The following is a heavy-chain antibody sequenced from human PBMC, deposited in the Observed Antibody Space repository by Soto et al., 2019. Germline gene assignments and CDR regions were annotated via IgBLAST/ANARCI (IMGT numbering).Heavy chain of an antibody. J-gene: IGHJ4*02. CDR2: TSYDGRNE. CDR1: GCTFNSYA. V-gene: IGHV3-30*04. Sequence: XGSLRLSCAAAGCTFNSYAMHWFRQGPGKGLEWVAVTSYDGRNEYYADSVKGRFTISRDNSKNTVYLQMNSLTAEDTAVYYCTRDPYLDYWGQGTLVTVSS. CDR3: TRDPYLDY.